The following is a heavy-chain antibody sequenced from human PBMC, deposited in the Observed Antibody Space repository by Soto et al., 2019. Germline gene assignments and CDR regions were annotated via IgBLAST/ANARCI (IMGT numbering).Heavy chain of an antibody. Sequence: GASVKVSCKTSGLTFTTYYIHWVRQAPGQGLEWMGMIDPSGGSTTYAQKFQGRITMTSDMSTSTVYMELSSLRSEDTAVYYCARVPYDTTGYYAFWGQGTLVTVSS. CDR3: ARVPYDTTGYYAF. V-gene: IGHV1-46*01. CDR1: GLTFTTYY. CDR2: IDPSGGST. D-gene: IGHD3-22*01. J-gene: IGHJ4*02.